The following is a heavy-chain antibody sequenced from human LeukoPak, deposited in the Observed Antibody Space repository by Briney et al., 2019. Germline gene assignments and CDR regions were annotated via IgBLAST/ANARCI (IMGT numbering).Heavy chain of an antibody. V-gene: IGHV3-23*01. CDR3: ARSPFASNSWFDP. Sequence: GGSLRLSCAASGFTFSSYAMSWVRQAPGKGLEWVSAISGSGGSTYYADSVKGRFTISRDNAKNSLYLQMNSLRAEDTAVYYCARSPFASNSWFDPWGQGTLVTVSS. CDR2: ISGSGGST. J-gene: IGHJ5*02. D-gene: IGHD3-3*01. CDR1: GFTFSSYA.